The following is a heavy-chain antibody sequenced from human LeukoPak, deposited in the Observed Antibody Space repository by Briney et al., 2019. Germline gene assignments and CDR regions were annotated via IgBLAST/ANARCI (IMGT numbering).Heavy chain of an antibody. J-gene: IGHJ6*03. Sequence: ASVKVSCKASGYTFTSYGISWVRQAPGQGLEWMGWISAYNGNTNYAQKLQGRVTMTTDTSTSTAYMELRSLRSDDTAVYYCARGLSQQPLYYYMDVWGKGTTVTVSS. CDR3: ARGLSQQPLYYYMDV. CDR2: ISAYNGNT. CDR1: GYTFTSYG. D-gene: IGHD6-13*01. V-gene: IGHV1-18*01.